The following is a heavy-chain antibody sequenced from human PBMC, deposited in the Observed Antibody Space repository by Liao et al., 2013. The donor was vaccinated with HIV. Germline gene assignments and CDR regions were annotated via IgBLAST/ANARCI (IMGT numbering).Heavy chain of an antibody. Sequence: QVQLQQWGAGLLKPSETLSLNCVVHGGSFSGYYWTWIRQSPGKGLEWIGKINHSGSTNYNPSLKSRVTISVDTSKNQFSLKLSSVTAADTAVYFCAVGSSWYNGWVYWGQGTLVTVSS. CDR1: GGSFSGYY. D-gene: IGHD6-13*01. J-gene: IGHJ4*02. V-gene: IGHV4-34*01. CDR3: AVGSSWYNGWVY. CDR2: INHSGST.